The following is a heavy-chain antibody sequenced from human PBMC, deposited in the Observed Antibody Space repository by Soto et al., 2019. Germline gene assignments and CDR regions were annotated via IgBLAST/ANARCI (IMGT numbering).Heavy chain of an antibody. D-gene: IGHD3-3*01. J-gene: IGHJ6*02. CDR1: GGTFSSYA. V-gene: IGHV1-69*13. CDR2: IIPIFGTA. CDR3: ARGRRITIFGVVITDYYYYGMDV. Sequence: ASVQVSCKASGGTFSSYAISWVRQAPGQGLEWMGGIIPIFGTANYAQKFQGRVTITADESTSTAYMELSSLRSEDTAVYYCARGRRITIFGVVITDYYYYGMDVWGQGTTVTVSS.